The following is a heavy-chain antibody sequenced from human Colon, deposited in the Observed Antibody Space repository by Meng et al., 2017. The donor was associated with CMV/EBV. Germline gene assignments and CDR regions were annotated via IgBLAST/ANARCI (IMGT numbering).Heavy chain of an antibody. CDR1: GFTFSSYA. CDR3: MNSLRAEDTAVYYCARRWRAGTPIHHFDA. Sequence: LSLTCAASGFTFSSYAMYWVRQAPGKGLEWVSIISYDGSNKYYADSVKGRFTISRDNSKNTMCLQMKSRDNSKNTLYLQMNSLRAEDTAVYYCARRWRAGTPIHHFDAWGQGALVTVSS. V-gene: IGHV3-30*04. J-gene: IGHJ4*02. D-gene: IGHD3-10*01. CDR2: ISYDGSNK.